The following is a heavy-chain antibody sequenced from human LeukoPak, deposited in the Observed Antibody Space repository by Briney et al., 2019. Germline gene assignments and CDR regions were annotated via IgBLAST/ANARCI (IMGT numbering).Heavy chain of an antibody. Sequence: GGSLRLSCAASGFTLSNLEMNWVRQIPGKDLEWLSFITRSSRIIYYADSVKGRFTISRDNANNSLHLQMNSLRVEDTGIYFCARGSTFGGVISDFWGQGTLVTVSS. CDR3: ARGSTFGGVISDF. J-gene: IGHJ4*02. CDR1: GFTLSNLE. V-gene: IGHV3-48*03. CDR2: ITRSSRII. D-gene: IGHD3-16*02.